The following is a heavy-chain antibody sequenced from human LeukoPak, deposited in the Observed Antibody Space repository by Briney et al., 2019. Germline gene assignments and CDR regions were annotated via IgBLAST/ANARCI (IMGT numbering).Heavy chain of an antibody. D-gene: IGHD5-24*01. J-gene: IGHJ4*01. V-gene: IGHV3-33*01. CDR1: GFTFSSYG. CDR3: ARESGRDGYNSQLFDY. CDR2: IWYDGSNK. Sequence: GRSLRLSCAASGFTFSSYGMHWVRQAPGKGLEWVAVIWYDGSNKYYADSVKGRFTISRDNSKNTLYLQMNSLRAEDTAVYYCARESGRDGYNSQLFDYWGQGTLFTVSS.